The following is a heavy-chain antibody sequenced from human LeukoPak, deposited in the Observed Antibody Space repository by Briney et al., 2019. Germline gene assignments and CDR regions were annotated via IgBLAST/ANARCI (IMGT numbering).Heavy chain of an antibody. CDR3: AEDGIRYFDQAYFDY. CDR2: IYHSGST. D-gene: IGHD3-9*01. V-gene: IGHV4-38-2*02. CDR1: GYSISSGYY. J-gene: IGHJ4*02. Sequence: SETLSLTYTVSGYSISSGYYWGWIRQPPGQGLEWIGSIYHSGSTYYNPSLKSRVTISVDTSKNQFSLKLSSVTAADTAVYFRAEDGIRYFDQAYFDYWGQGTLVTVSS.